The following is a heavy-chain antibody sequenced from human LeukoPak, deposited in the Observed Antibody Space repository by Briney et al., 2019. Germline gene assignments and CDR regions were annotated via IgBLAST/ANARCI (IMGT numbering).Heavy chain of an antibody. Sequence: GGSLRLSCAASGFTFSSYWMNWVRQAPGKGLEWVSYISSSSSTIYYADSVKGRFTISRDNAKNSLYLQMNSLRAEDTAVYYCARDTTYYDILTGQPGGSAFDIWGQGTMVTVSS. CDR3: ARDTTYYDILTGQPGGSAFDI. V-gene: IGHV3-48*01. J-gene: IGHJ3*02. CDR2: ISSSSSTI. CDR1: GFTFSSYW. D-gene: IGHD3-9*01.